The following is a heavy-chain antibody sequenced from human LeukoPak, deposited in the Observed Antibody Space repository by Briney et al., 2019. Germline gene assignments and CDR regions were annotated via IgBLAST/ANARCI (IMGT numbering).Heavy chain of an antibody. CDR3: AGSRRSSSWYGFDP. CDR1: GFTFSSYG. J-gene: IGHJ5*02. V-gene: IGHV3-23*01. D-gene: IGHD6-13*01. Sequence: GGSLRLSCAASGFTFSSYGMSWVRQAPGKGLEWVSAISGSGGSTYYADSVKGRFTISRDNSKNTLYLQMNSLRAEDTAVYYCAGSRRSSSWYGFDPWGQGTLVTVSS. CDR2: ISGSGGST.